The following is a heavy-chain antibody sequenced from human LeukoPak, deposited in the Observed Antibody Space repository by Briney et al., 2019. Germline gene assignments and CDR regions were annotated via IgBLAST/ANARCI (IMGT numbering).Heavy chain of an antibody. J-gene: IGHJ5*02. V-gene: IGHV1-8*01. CDR3: ARTTQRYVSVASFLIWFDP. D-gene: IGHD3-16*01. CDR2: MNPNSGNT. CDR1: GYTFTSYD. Sequence: ASVKVSCKASGYTFTSYDINWVRQATGQGLEWMGWMNPNSGNTGYAQKFQGRVTMTRNTSISTAYMELSSLRSEDTAVYYCARTTQRYVSVASFLIWFDPWGQGTLVTVSS.